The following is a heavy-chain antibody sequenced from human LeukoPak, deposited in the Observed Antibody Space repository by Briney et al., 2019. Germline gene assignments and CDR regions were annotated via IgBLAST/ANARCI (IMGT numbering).Heavy chain of an antibody. CDR1: GASISGRGYY. J-gene: IGHJ5*02. Sequence: LETLSLTCAVSGASISGRGYYWGWIRQAPGKGLEWIGNIYSSGSTYYNASRQSRVTRSIDTSKNQFSLKLSSVTPAGTAVYYCARELGIAEAGVMYNWFDPWGQGTLVTVSS. CDR3: ARELGIAEAGVMYNWFDP. CDR2: IYSSGST. V-gene: IGHV4-39*07. D-gene: IGHD6-13*01.